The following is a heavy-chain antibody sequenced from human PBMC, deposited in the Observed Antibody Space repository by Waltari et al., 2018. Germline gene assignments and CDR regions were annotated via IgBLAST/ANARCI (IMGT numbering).Heavy chain of an antibody. D-gene: IGHD2-21*02. Sequence: EVQLVESGGVVVQPGGSLRLSCAASGFTFDDYAMHWVRQAPGNGLEWVSFINWDGNSPYYADSVKGRFPISRDNSKNSVYLQMNSLRAEDTALYYCAKDWGDHGAFDIWGQGTMVTVSS. V-gene: IGHV3-43D*04. CDR3: AKDWGDHGAFDI. CDR2: INWDGNSP. CDR1: GFTFDDYA. J-gene: IGHJ3*02.